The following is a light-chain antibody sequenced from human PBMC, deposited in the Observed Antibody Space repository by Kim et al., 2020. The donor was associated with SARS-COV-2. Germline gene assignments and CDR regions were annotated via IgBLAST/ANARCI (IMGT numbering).Light chain of an antibody. CDR3: KSRDSSGNLLV. CDR1: NLRTYY. Sequence: ALGQTVKITCQGDNLRTYYANWYQQKPGQAPVLVMFGQNNRPSGIPDRFSGSSSGNTASLTITGAQAEDEADYYCKSRDSSGNLLVFGGGTQPTVL. CDR2: GQN. J-gene: IGLJ2*01. V-gene: IGLV3-19*01.